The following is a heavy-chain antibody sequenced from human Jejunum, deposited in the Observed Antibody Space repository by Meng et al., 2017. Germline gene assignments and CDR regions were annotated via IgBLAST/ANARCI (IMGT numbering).Heavy chain of an antibody. J-gene: IGHJ4*01. Sequence: ASVKVFCKASGYSFTNYYIHQVRHAPAQGLKYMGIIRPSGGRTSYAKRYQGRLTMTSVTSTSTVYMELSDLTTEDTTVYSCVRESPETYYFDFWGHGTLVTVSS. CDR3: VRESPETYYFDF. D-gene: IGHD2-2*01. CDR1: GYSFTNYY. CDR2: IRPSGGRT. V-gene: IGHV1-46*01.